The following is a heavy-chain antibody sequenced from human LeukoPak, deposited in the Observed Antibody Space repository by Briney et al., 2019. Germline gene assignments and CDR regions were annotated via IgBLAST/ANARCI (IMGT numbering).Heavy chain of an antibody. CDR2: ISSTSGTI. CDR1: GFTFRSYS. V-gene: IGHV3-48*04. CDR3: ARNPAKVFPAVY. Sequence: GSLRLSCVASGFTFRSYSMNWVRQAPGKGLEWVSYISSTSGTIYYADSMKGRFTISRDNAKNSLYLQMNNLRAEDTAVYYCARNPAKVFPAVYWGQGTLVTVSS. D-gene: IGHD2-2*01. J-gene: IGHJ4*02.